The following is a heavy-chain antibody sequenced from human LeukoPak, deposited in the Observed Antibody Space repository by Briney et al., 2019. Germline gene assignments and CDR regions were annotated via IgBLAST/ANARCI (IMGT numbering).Heavy chain of an antibody. CDR3: ARGFV. CDR1: GFTAATNY. Sequence: AGSLRLSCAASGFTAATNYMSWVRQAPGKGPEWVSIIYRGGSTFYADSVKGRFTISRDNSKNSLYLQMNNLRVEDTAVYYCARGFVWGQGTTVTVSS. J-gene: IGHJ6*02. CDR2: IYRGGST. V-gene: IGHV3-66*01.